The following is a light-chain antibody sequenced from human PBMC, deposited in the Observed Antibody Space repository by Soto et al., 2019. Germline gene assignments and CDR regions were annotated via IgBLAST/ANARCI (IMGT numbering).Light chain of an antibody. CDR2: DAS. CDR1: QSVSSY. CDR3: QHYVERSPIT. Sequence: EIVLTQSPATLSLSPGERATLSCRASQSVSSYLAWYQQKPGQAPRLLIYDASNRATGIPARFSGGGSGTDFTLTISRLEPEDFAVYYCQHYVERSPITFGQGTRLEIK. V-gene: IGKV3-11*01. J-gene: IGKJ5*01.